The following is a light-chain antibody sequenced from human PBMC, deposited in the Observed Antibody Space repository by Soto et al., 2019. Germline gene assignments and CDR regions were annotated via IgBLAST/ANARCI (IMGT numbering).Light chain of an antibody. Sequence: EIVMTQSPATLSVSPGERATLSCRASQSVSSNLAWYQQKPGQPPRLLIYGASTRATGIPARFRGSGSGTEFTLTISSLQSEDFGVYYCQQYNNWPRTFGQGTKVEIK. V-gene: IGKV3-15*01. CDR1: QSVSSN. J-gene: IGKJ1*01. CDR2: GAS. CDR3: QQYNNWPRT.